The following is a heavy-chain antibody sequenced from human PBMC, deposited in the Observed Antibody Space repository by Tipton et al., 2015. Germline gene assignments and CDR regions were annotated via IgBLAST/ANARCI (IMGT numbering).Heavy chain of an antibody. D-gene: IGHD6-19*01. CDR2: IYYSGST. V-gene: IGHV4-59*01. J-gene: IGHJ2*01. CDR1: GDSISRYY. Sequence: TLSLTCTVSGDSISRYYWSWIRQPPGKGLEWIGYIYYSGSTNYNPSLKSRVTISVDTSKNQFSLKLSSVTAADTAVYYCARAHSSGWNDWYFDLWGRGTLVTVSS. CDR3: ARAHSSGWNDWYFDL.